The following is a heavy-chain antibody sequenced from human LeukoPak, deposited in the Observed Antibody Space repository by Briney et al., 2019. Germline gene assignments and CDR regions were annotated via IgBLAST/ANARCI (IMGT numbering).Heavy chain of an antibody. Sequence: GRSLRLSCAASGFTLSIYGMHWVRQAPGKGLEWVAVIWYDGSNKYYADSVKGRFTISRDNSKNTLYLQMNSLRAEDTAVYYRAKEIDRSYRWLYDYWGQGTLVTVSS. CDR3: AKEIDRSYRWLYDY. V-gene: IGHV3-33*06. D-gene: IGHD3-22*01. CDR2: IWYDGSNK. CDR1: GFTLSIYG. J-gene: IGHJ4*02.